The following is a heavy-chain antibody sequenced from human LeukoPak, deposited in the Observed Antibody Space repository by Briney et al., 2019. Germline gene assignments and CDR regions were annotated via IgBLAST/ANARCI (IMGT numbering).Heavy chain of an antibody. CDR1: GYSENLYG. J-gene: IGHJ4*02. CDR2: ISAQHGQT. V-gene: IGHV1-18*01. CDR3: ARWPTGIFDY. Sequence: ASVKVSCTTSGYSENLYGITCVRQVAGQGLEWMGWISAQHGQTEYAPNSQDRVTMTTDTYTNTAYMELRSLRSDDTAVYYCARWPTGIFDYWGQGTLVTVSS.